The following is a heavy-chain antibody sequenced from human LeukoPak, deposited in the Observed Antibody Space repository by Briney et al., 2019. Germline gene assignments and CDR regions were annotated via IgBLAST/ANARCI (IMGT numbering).Heavy chain of an antibody. J-gene: IGHJ6*02. V-gene: IGHV5-51*01. Sequence: GESLKISCKGSGYSFTNFWIGWVRQMPGKGLEWMGIIYPGDSDTRYSPSFQGQVTISADKSISTAYLQWSSLKASDTAIYYCARGAAAGYYYYGMDVWGQGTMVTVSS. D-gene: IGHD6-13*01. CDR1: GYSFTNFW. CDR2: IYPGDSDT. CDR3: ARGAAAGYYYYGMDV.